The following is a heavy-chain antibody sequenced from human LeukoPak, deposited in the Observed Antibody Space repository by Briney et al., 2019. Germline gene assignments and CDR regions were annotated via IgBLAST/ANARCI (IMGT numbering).Heavy chain of an antibody. Sequence: SETLSLTCAVYGGSFSGYYWSWIRQPPGKGLEWIGSMYYSGSTYYNPSLKSRVTISINTSKNQFSLKLSSVTAADTAVYYCARAGGSGLIDYWGQGTLVTVSS. J-gene: IGHJ4*02. V-gene: IGHV4-34*01. D-gene: IGHD6-19*01. CDR2: MYYSGST. CDR1: GGSFSGYY. CDR3: ARAGGSGLIDY.